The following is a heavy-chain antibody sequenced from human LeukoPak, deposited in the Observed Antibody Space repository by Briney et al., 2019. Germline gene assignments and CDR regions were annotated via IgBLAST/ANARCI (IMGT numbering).Heavy chain of an antibody. CDR2: INLNNGGT. J-gene: IGHJ4*02. Sequence: ASVKVSCKASGYTFTGYYMHWVRQAPGLGLEWMGWINLNNGGTNYAQKFQGRVTMTRDTSISTAYMELSRLKSDDTAVYYCATSLRYTTNLPGVDFWGQGTLVTVSS. D-gene: IGHD1-1*01. CDR3: ATSLRYTTNLPGVDF. CDR1: GYTFTGYY. V-gene: IGHV1-2*02.